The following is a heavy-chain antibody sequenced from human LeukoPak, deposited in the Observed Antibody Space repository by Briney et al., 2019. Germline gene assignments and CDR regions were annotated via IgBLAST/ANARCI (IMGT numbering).Heavy chain of an antibody. D-gene: IGHD3-10*01. Sequence: GGSLRLSCAASGFTFSSYSMNWVRQAPGKGLEWVSSISSSSSYIYYADSVKGRFTISRDNSKNTLNLQMNSLRAEDTAVYYCVKDRTGTYTLDYWGQGTLVTVSS. J-gene: IGHJ4*02. CDR3: VKDRTGTYTLDY. CDR1: GFTFSSYS. V-gene: IGHV3-21*01. CDR2: ISSSSSYI.